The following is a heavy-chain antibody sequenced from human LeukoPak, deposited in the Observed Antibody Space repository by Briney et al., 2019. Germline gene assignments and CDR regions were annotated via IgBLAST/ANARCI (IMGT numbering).Heavy chain of an antibody. CDR1: GDPISRYY. CDR3: ARVTTFYYFDY. Sequence: SETLSLTCNVSGDPISRYYWSWIRQSPGKGLEWIGYFYYSGSTNYNPSLESRLTISVDTSKNQFSLMLRSVTAADTAVYYCARVTTFYYFDYWGQGTLVTVSS. CDR2: FYYSGST. J-gene: IGHJ4*02. V-gene: IGHV4-59*01. D-gene: IGHD4-11*01.